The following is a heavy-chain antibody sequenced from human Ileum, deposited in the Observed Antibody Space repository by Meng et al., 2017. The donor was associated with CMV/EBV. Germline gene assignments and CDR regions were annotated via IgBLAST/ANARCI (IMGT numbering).Heavy chain of an antibody. Sequence: AQLNQGGAGQLKPSETLSLVCAVHNSAFSDYYRTWIRQSPGKGLEWIGEINNRGSTNYNPSLKSRVTISIDTSRNQFSLKLTSMTAADTAVYYCARASPQRRFLSYWGQGTLVTVSS. D-gene: IGHD3-3*01. CDR3: ARASPQRRFLSY. CDR2: INNRGST. J-gene: IGHJ4*02. V-gene: IGHV4-34*01. CDR1: NSAFSDYY.